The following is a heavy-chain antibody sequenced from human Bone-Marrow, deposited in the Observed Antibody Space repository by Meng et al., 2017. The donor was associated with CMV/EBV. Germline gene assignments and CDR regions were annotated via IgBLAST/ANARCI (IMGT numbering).Heavy chain of an antibody. V-gene: IGHV1-2*02. CDR1: GYTFTDYF. D-gene: IGHD4-23*01. J-gene: IGHJ6*02. Sequence: ASVKLSCKASGYTFTDYFIHWVRQAPGQGLEWMGWINPNTGVTNYAQKFQGRVTMTRDTSISTAYMELSRLRSDDTAVYYCARADESTVVTPLVGYYYGMDVWGQGTTVTVSS. CDR2: INPNTGVT. CDR3: ARADESTVVTPLVGYYYGMDV.